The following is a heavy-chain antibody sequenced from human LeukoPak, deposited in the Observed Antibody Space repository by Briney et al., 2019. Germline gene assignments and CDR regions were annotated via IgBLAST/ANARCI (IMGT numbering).Heavy chain of an antibody. CDR2: ISGSGIT. CDR1: GFTFSSYA. D-gene: IGHD3-3*01. V-gene: IGHV3-23*01. Sequence: GGSLRLSCAASGFTFSSYAMSWVGQAPGKGLEWVSAISGSGITYYAGSVKGRFTISRDNSKNTLYLQMNSLRAEDTAVYYCAKDLECDPQYFQHWGQGTLVTVSS. J-gene: IGHJ1*01. CDR3: AKDLECDPQYFQH.